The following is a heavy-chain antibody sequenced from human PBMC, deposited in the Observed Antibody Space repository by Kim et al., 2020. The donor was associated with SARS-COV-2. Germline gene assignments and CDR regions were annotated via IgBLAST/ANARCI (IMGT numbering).Heavy chain of an antibody. J-gene: IGHJ4*02. Sequence: LQGRVTMTTDTSTSTAYMELRSLRSDDTAVYYCARDPGYGELLSPLSFDYWGQGTLVTVSS. V-gene: IGHV1-18*01. CDR3: ARDPGYGELLSPLSFDY. D-gene: IGHD3-10*01.